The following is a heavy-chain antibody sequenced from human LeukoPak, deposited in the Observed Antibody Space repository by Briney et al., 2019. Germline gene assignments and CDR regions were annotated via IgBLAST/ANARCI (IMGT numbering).Heavy chain of an antibody. J-gene: IGHJ4*02. V-gene: IGHV4-59*01. CDR3: ERVGGSDGGYYFDY. CDR1: GGSISSYY. D-gene: IGHD4-23*01. Sequence: SETLSLTCTVSGGSISSYYWSWIRQPPGKGLEWIGYIYYSGSTNYNPSLKSRVTISVDTSKNQFSLKLSSVTAADTAVYYCERVGGSDGGYYFDYWGQGTLGTVSS. CDR2: IYYSGST.